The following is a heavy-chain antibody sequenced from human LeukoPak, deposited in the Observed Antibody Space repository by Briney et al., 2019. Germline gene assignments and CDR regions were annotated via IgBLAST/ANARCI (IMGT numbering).Heavy chain of an antibody. J-gene: IGHJ4*02. V-gene: IGHV3-30*03. CDR1: GLTFNRFG. D-gene: IGHD4/OR15-4a*01. Sequence: GMSLRLCCEASGLTFNRFGMHWVRQAPGKGMEWVALISYEGSNDYYGDSVKGRFLVSRNNSQYKVYLQMNNMRPDDTAVYYWTMEDSFSFENWGPRAPVTVSS. CDR2: ISYEGSND. CDR3: TMEDSFSFEN.